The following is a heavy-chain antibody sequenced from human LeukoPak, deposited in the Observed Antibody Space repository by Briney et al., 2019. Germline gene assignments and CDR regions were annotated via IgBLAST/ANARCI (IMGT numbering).Heavy chain of an antibody. V-gene: IGHV3-23*01. CDR2: VSGDGVRT. D-gene: IGHD2-2*01. CDR3: AKEQDNQLLLSHFDY. Sequence: GGSLRLSCTGFIFSNYAVSWVRQAPGKGLEWVSAVSGDGVRTFYADSVKGRFTISRDNSMSTVSLQMNSLRAEATAVYYCAKEQDNQLLLSHFDYWGQGILVTVSS. J-gene: IGHJ4*02. CDR1: GFIFSNYA.